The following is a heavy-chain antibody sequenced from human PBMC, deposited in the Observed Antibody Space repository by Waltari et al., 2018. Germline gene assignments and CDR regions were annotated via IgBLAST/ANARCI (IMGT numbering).Heavy chain of an antibody. CDR3: AKDAFGNTYLDH. J-gene: IGHJ5*02. CDR2: ASFDGSTT. D-gene: IGHD3-10*01. V-gene: IGHV3-30*18. CDR1: GFSLSHFG. Sequence: VESGGGVVQPGMSLRLSCAASGFSLSHFGMHWVRQAPGKGLEWVALASFDGSTTYYADSVRGRFTISRDNSKNTLYLDINTLRVDDTAIYYCAKDAFGNTYLDHWGQGTLVTVSS.